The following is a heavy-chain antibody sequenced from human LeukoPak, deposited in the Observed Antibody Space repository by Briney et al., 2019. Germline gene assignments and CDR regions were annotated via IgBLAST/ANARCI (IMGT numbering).Heavy chain of an antibody. V-gene: IGHV3-48*01. Sequence: GGSLRLSCAVSGFTLSLYGMNWVRQAPGKGREWISHISASSSGIFYADSVKGRFITSRDNTRSSLYLQMNSLRAEDTAVYYCVRDPSSVRLPFGSWGQGTLVTVSS. CDR3: VRDPSSVRLPFGS. CDR1: GFTLSLYG. CDR2: ISASSSGI. D-gene: IGHD6-6*01. J-gene: IGHJ4*02.